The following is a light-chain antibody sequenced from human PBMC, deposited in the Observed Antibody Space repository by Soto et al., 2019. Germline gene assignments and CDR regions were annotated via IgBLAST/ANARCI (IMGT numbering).Light chain of an antibody. J-gene: IGLJ1*01. CDR2: GNN. CDR3: QSYDSSLSGYV. Sequence: QSVLTQPPSVSGAPGQRVTISCTGSSSNIGAGFDVHWYQQFPGTAPKLLSYGNNNRPSGVPHRFSASKSGTSASLAITGLQVEDEADYHCQSYDSSLSGYVFGPGTKLTVL. CDR1: SSNIGAGFD. V-gene: IGLV1-40*01.